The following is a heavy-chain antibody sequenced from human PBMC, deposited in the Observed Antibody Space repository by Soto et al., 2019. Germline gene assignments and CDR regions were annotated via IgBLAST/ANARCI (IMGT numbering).Heavy chain of an antibody. J-gene: IGHJ4*02. D-gene: IGHD6-19*01. Sequence: QVQLVEPGGGVVQPGRSLRLSCAASGFTFSSYTMYWVREGPGKGLEWVAGISNNGINKDYADSVKGRFIVSRDNSKNTLNLQINSLRRDDSAIYYCAREWSISVGAPGYWGQGTLVTVSS. V-gene: IGHV3-30-3*01. CDR1: GFTFSSYT. CDR2: ISNNGINK. CDR3: AREWSISVGAPGY.